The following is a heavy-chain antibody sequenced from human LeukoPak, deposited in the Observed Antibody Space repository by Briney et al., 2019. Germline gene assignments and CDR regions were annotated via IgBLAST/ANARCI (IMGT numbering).Heavy chain of an antibody. CDR3: ARGPTSVTHGMDV. V-gene: IGHV4-34*01. D-gene: IGHD4-11*01. J-gene: IGHJ6*02. CDR2: INHSGST. Sequence: SETLSLTCAVYGGSFSGYYWSWIRQPPGKGLEWIGEINHSGSTNYNPSLKSRVTISVDTSKNQFSLKLSSVTAADTAVYYCARGPTSVTHGMDVWGQGTTVTVSS. CDR1: GGSFSGYY.